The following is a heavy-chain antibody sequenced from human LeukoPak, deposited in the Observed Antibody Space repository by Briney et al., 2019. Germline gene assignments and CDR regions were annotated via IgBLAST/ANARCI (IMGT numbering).Heavy chain of an antibody. Sequence: GASVKVSCKASGYTFTGHYMHWVRQAPGQGLEWMGWINPNSGGTNYAQKFQGRVTMTRDTSISTAYMELSRLRSDDTAVYYCASPNYYGSGSRPNDAFDIWGQGTMVTVSS. CDR1: GYTFTGHY. J-gene: IGHJ3*02. D-gene: IGHD3-10*01. CDR2: INPNSGGT. CDR3: ASPNYYGSGSRPNDAFDI. V-gene: IGHV1-2*02.